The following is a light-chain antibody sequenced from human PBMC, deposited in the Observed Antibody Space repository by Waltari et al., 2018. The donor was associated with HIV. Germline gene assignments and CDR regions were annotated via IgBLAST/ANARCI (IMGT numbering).Light chain of an antibody. V-gene: IGLV2-23*02. CDR3: CSYAGSSTWV. Sequence: QSALTQPASVSGSPGQSITISCPGTSSAVGSDHLLSWYQQHPGKAPKLMIYEVSKLPSGVSNRCSGSKSGNTASLTISGLQAEDEADYYCCSYAGSSTWVFGGGTKLTVL. J-gene: IGLJ3*02. CDR1: SSAVGSDHL. CDR2: EVS.